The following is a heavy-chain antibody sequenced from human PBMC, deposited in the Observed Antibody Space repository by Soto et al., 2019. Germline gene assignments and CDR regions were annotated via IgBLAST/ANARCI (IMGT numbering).Heavy chain of an antibody. CDR2: ISFDGRNT. V-gene: IGHV3-30*18. J-gene: IGHJ4*02. CDR1: GFTFNSYG. CDR3: AKQSCSGSYYNVGSGGHLDY. D-gene: IGHD3-10*02. Sequence: QVPLVESGGGVVQPGRSLRLSCDASGFTFNSYGMHWVRQAPGTGLEWVVVISFDGRNTYYADSVKGRFTISRDNSKNTLKLQMTGLRAEDTAVYYCAKQSCSGSYYNVGSGGHLDYWGEGTLVTLAS.